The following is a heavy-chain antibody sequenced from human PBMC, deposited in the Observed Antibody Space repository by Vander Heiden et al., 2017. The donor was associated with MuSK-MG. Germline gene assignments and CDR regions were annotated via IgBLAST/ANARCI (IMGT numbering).Heavy chain of an antibody. CDR1: GFTFSNYA. Sequence: EVQLLESGGGLVQPGGSLRLSCAASGFTFSNYAMSWVRQAPGKGMEWVSAISGSGDSTYHADSVKGRFSISRDNSKNTLYLQMNSLRAEDTAVYYCAKDQGDYYGSGSYYNVYDYWGQGTLVTVSS. D-gene: IGHD3-10*01. CDR2: ISGSGDST. CDR3: AKDQGDYYGSGSYYNVYDY. V-gene: IGHV3-23*01. J-gene: IGHJ4*02.